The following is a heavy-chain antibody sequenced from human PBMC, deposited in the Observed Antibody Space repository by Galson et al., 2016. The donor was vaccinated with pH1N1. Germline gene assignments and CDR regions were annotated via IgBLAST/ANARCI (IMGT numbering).Heavy chain of an antibody. J-gene: IGHJ5*02. CDR1: GFTFSSYW. V-gene: IGHV3-7*01. CDR2: IKQDGSEK. Sequence: SLRLSCADSGFTFSSYWMSWVRQAPGKGLEWVANIKQDGSEKYYVDSVEGRFTISRDNAKNSLYLQMNSLRAEDTAVYYCAREMRFGELGVWFDPWGQGTLVTVSS. D-gene: IGHD3-10*01. CDR3: AREMRFGELGVWFDP.